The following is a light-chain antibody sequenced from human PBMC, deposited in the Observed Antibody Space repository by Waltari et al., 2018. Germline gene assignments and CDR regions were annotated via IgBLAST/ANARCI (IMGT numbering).Light chain of an antibody. Sequence: IQLTQSPSSLSASVGDRVTITCRASHGISNYFAWYQQKPGKAPKLLIYAASTLQSGVPSRFSGSGSGTDFTLTISSLQPEDFATYYCQQLNSYQWTFGQGTKVEIK. V-gene: IGKV1-9*01. CDR1: HGISNY. CDR3: QQLNSYQWT. J-gene: IGKJ1*01. CDR2: AAS.